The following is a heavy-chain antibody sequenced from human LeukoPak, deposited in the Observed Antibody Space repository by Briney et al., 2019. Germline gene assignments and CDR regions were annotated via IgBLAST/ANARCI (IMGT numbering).Heavy chain of an antibody. CDR3: AREARGVMRAFFDY. J-gene: IGHJ4*02. Sequence: PSETLSLTCTVSGGSISSSSYYWGWIRQPPGKGLEWIGSIYYSGSTYYNPSLKSRVTISVDTSNNQFSLKLSSVTAADTAVYYCAREARGVMRAFFDYWGQGTLVTVSS. V-gene: IGHV4-39*07. CDR1: GGSISSSSYY. CDR2: IYYSGST. D-gene: IGHD3-10*01.